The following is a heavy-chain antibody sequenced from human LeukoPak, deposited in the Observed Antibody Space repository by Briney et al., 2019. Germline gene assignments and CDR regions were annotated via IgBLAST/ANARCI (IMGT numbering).Heavy chain of an antibody. Sequence: PSETLSLTCTVSGYSISSGYYWGWIRQPPGKGLEWIGSIHHSGSTYYNPSLKSRVTISVDTSKNQFSLKLSSVSAADTAVYYCARDFWDWGQGTLVTVSS. D-gene: IGHD3-16*01. J-gene: IGHJ4*02. CDR2: IHHSGST. CDR1: GYSISSGYY. V-gene: IGHV4-38-2*02. CDR3: ARDFWD.